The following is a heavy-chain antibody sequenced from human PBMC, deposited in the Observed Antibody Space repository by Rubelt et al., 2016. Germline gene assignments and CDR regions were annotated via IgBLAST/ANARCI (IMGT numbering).Heavy chain of an antibody. CDR3: ARDVGGNSVLYYFDY. CDR2: IRAYHGKT. CDR1: GYTFTSYG. V-gene: IGHV1-18*01. Sequence: QVQLVQSGAEVKKPGASVKVSCKASGYTFTSYGISWVRQAPGQGLEWMGWIRAYHGKTNYAQKLQGRVTMTTDTSTSKAYMELRSLRSDDTAVYYCARDVGGNSVLYYFDYWGQGTLVTVSS. D-gene: IGHD4-23*01. J-gene: IGHJ4*02.